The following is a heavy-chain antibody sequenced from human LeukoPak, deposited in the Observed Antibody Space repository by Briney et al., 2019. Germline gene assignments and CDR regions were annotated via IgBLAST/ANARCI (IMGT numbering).Heavy chain of an antibody. CDR3: ARGETTVTTYGSWFDP. Sequence: SETLSLTCAVYGGSFSVYYWSWIRQPPGKGLEWIGEINHSGSTNYNPSLKSRVTISVDTSKNQFSLKLSSVTAADTAVYYCARGETTVTTYGSWFDPWGQGTLVTVSS. V-gene: IGHV4-34*01. CDR1: GGSFSVYY. J-gene: IGHJ5*02. D-gene: IGHD4-11*01. CDR2: INHSGST.